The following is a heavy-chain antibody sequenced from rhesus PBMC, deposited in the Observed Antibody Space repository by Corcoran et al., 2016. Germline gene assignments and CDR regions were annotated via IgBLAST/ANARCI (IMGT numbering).Heavy chain of an antibody. D-gene: IGHD2-21*01. CDR1: GGSVSSSNW. CDR2: ISGSSGSP. J-gene: IGHJ4*01. Sequence: QVQLQESGPGLVKPSETLSLTCAVSGGSVSSSNWWSWIRQPPGKGLEWIGYISGSSGSPYYNPSLKSRVPISTDTSKNQFSLKLSSVTAADTAVYYCARAPVLYFDYWGQGVLVTVSS. CDR3: ARAPVLYFDY. V-gene: IGHV4-65*01.